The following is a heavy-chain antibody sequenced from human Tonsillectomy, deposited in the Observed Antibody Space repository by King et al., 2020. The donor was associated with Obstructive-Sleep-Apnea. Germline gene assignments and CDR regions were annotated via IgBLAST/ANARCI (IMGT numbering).Heavy chain of an antibody. Sequence: VQLVESGGGLVQPGGSLRLSCAAAGFSFSTYSMNWVRQAPGKGLEWVSYISGTSSTIYYADSVKGRFTISRDNGKDSLYLQMNSLRAEDTAVYYCARDMGGGAFNWFDPWGQGTLVTVSS. CDR3: ARDMGGGAFNWFDP. CDR1: GFSFSTYS. CDR2: ISGTSSTI. D-gene: IGHD1-26*01. J-gene: IGHJ5*02. V-gene: IGHV3-48*04.